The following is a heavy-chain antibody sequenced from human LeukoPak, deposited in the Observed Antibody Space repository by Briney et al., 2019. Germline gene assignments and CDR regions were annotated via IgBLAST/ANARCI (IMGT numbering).Heavy chain of an antibody. CDR2: GGNSGGT. CDR3: ATTTSGGDAFDI. CDR1: GGSLNGYY. D-gene: IGHD1-26*01. J-gene: IGHJ3*02. Sequence: SETLSLTCAVYGGSLNGYYWSWIRQPPGKGLEWIGEGGNSGGTKFNPSLKSRVTISVDTSKNQFSLKLSSVTAADTAVYYCATTTSGGDAFDIWGQGTMVTVSS. V-gene: IGHV4-34*01.